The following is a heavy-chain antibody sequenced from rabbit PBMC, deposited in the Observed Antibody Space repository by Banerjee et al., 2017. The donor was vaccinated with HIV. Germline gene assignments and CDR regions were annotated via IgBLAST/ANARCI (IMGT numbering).Heavy chain of an antibody. J-gene: IGHJ4*01. Sequence: QSLEESGGDLVKPGASLTLTCTASGFTLSSYWMCWVRQAPGKGLEWIACIYCSTDSTHYASWAKGRFTISKTSSTTVTLQMTSLTAADTATYFCASSAPISGSFYFDLWGPGTLVTVS. D-gene: IGHD1-1*01. CDR1: GFTLSSYW. V-gene: IGHV1S40*01. CDR2: IYCSTDST. CDR3: ASSAPISGSFYFDL.